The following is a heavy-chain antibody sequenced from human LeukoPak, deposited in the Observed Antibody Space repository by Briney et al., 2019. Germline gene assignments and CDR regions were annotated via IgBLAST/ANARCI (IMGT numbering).Heavy chain of an antibody. CDR2: ISWNSGSI. V-gene: IGHV3-9*03. D-gene: IGHD3-22*01. CDR3: AKDTPYDSSGSGAFDI. J-gene: IGHJ3*02. Sequence: PGRSLRLSCAASGFTFDDYAMHWVRQAPGKGLEWVSGISWNSGSIGYADSVKGRFTISRDNAKNSLYLQMNSLRAEDMALYYCAKDTPYDSSGSGAFDIWGQGTMVTVSS. CDR1: GFTFDDYA.